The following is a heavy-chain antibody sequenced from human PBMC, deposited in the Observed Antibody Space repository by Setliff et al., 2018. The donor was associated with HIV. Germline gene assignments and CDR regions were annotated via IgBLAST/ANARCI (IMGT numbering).Heavy chain of an antibody. CDR1: GGSMSSYF. V-gene: IGHV4-59*08. CDR3: ARADCSGGSCYSPGY. Sequence: ETLSLTCTVSGGSMSSYFWSWIRQSPGKGLEWIGYIYNSGGTNYNPSLKSRVTISVDTSKNQFSLKLSSVTAADTAVYYCARADCSGGSCYSPGYWGQGTLVTVSS. D-gene: IGHD2-15*01. CDR2: IYNSGGT. J-gene: IGHJ4*02.